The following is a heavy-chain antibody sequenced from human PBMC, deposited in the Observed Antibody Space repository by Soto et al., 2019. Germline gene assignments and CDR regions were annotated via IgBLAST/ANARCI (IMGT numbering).Heavy chain of an antibody. D-gene: IGHD3-3*01. CDR1: GGSFSGYY. J-gene: IGHJ4*02. CDR2: INHSGST. Sequence: QVQLQQWGAGLLKPSETLSLTCAVYGGSFSGYYWSWIRQPPGKGLEWIGEINHSGSTNYNPSLKRRVTKSVDTSKNQFPLKLSTVTAADTAVYYCARGPGITIFVVVKRNLDYWGQGTLVTVSS. V-gene: IGHV4-34*01. CDR3: ARGPGITIFVVVKRNLDY.